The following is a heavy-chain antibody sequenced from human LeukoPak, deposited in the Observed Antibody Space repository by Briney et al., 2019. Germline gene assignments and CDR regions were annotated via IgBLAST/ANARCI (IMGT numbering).Heavy chain of an antibody. CDR1: GFTFSSYS. J-gene: IGHJ4*02. V-gene: IGHV3-21*01. Sequence: GGSLRLSCAASGFTFSSYSMNWVRQAPGKGLGWVSSISSSSSYIYYADSVKGRFTISRDNAKNSLYLQMNSLRAEDTAVYYCARDPIGVVVPAASDYWGQGTLVTVSS. CDR3: ARDPIGVVVPAASDY. CDR2: ISSSSSYI. D-gene: IGHD2-2*01.